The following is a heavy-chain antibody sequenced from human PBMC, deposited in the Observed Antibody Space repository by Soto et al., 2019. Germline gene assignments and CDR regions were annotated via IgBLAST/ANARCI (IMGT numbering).Heavy chain of an antibody. D-gene: IGHD1-26*01. V-gene: IGHV4-4*02. J-gene: IGHJ3*02. CDR3: ARGGWGSAPVGEAFDI. Sequence: QVQLQESGPGLVRPSGTLSLTCGVSGDSINTHKWWSWVRQAPGKGLEWIGQIYRSGSAYYNPSFGSRVAMSVDKSKNQFSLNLASVTAADTAMYYCARGGWGSAPVGEAFDIWGQGTMVTISS. CDR2: IYRSGSA. CDR1: GDSINTHKW.